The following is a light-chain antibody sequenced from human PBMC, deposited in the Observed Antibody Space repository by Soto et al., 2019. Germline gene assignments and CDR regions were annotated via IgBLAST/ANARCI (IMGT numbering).Light chain of an antibody. V-gene: IGKV3-15*01. J-gene: IGKJ1*01. Sequence: EIVMTQSPGTLSVSPGERATLSCRASQSVSSNLAWYQQKPGQAPRLLIYGASTRATGIPARFSGSGSETEFTLTISSLQSKDFAVYYCQQFYNWPRTFGQGTKV. CDR1: QSVSSN. CDR2: GAS. CDR3: QQFYNWPRT.